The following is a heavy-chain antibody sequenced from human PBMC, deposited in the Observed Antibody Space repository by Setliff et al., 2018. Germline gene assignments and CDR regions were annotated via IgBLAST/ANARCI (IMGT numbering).Heavy chain of an antibody. CDR2: IYYSGSSNYDT. Sequence: SETLSLTCIVSGGSINSYYWNWIRQPPGKGLEWIGYIYYSGSSNYDTNYNPSLKSRVTILSDTSKNQFSLILSSVTAADTAVYYCATGTRVGALTSRAYYFDYWGQGTLVTVSS. J-gene: IGHJ4*02. CDR3: ATGTRVGALTSRAYYFDY. D-gene: IGHD1-26*01. V-gene: IGHV4-59*01. CDR1: GGSINSYY.